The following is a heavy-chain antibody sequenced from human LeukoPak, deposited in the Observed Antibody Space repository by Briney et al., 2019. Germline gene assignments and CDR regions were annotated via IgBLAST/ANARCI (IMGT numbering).Heavy chain of an antibody. V-gene: IGHV4-34*01. CDR3: ARGIRDIVVVPAANPFDY. CDR1: GGSFSGYY. Sequence: PSETLSLTCAVYGGSFSGYYWSWIRQPPGKGLEWIGEINHSGSTNYNPSLKSRVTISVDTSKNQFSLKLSSVTAADTAVYYCARGIRDIVVVPAANPFDYWGQGTPVTVSS. D-gene: IGHD2-2*01. CDR2: INHSGST. J-gene: IGHJ4*02.